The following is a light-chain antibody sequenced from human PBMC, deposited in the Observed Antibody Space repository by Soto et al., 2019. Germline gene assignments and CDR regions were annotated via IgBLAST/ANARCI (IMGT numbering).Light chain of an antibody. CDR3: LQDYNYPWT. J-gene: IGKJ1*01. Sequence: EIVLTQSPGTLSLSPGERATLSCRASQSVTSDLAWYQQVPGQAPRLLIYGASTRATGIPARFSASGSGTEFILTISSLQSEDFATYYCLQDYNYPWTFGQGTKVDIK. V-gene: IGKV3-15*01. CDR1: QSVTSD. CDR2: GAS.